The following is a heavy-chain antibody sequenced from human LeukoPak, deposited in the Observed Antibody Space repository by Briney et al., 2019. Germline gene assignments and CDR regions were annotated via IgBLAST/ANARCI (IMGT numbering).Heavy chain of an antibody. V-gene: IGHV3-7*01. Sequence: GGPLRLSCAASGFTFSSHWMSWVRQAPGKGVEWVANIQKEGTEKNYVDSVKGRFTISRDNSKKSLYLQMNGLRAEDTAIYYRARVGVTTRWGFDYWGQGTLVTVSS. J-gene: IGHJ4*02. CDR2: IQKEGTEK. CDR3: ARVGVTTRWGFDY. D-gene: IGHD3-16*01. CDR1: GFTFSSHW.